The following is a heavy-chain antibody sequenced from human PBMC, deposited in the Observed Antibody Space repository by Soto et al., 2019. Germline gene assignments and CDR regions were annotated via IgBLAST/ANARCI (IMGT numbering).Heavy chain of an antibody. J-gene: IGHJ6*03. CDR3: AVSLYVVVLHYFYLLDV. Sequence: QVQLVQSGAEVRKPGSSVKVSCKASGGSFSSFAFSWVRQAPGQGLEWMGGIIPMFGSANYAQELLGRVTFTADDSTSTAYMEISGQTFDDTAFYYCAVSLYVVVLHYFYLLDVWGPGTSVTVSS. CDR1: GGSFSSFA. V-gene: IGHV1-69*01. CDR2: IIPMFGSA. D-gene: IGHD3-16*02.